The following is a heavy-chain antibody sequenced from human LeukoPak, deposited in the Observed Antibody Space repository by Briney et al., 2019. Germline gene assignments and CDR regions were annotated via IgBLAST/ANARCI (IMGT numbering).Heavy chain of an antibody. CDR2: INPNSGGT. J-gene: IGHJ5*02. Sequence: ASVKVSCKASGYTFTSYYMHWVRQAPGQGLEWMGRINPNSGGTNYAQKFQGRVTMTRDTSISTAYMELSRLRSDDTAVYYCAREPDYVSSLDPWGQGTLVTVSS. V-gene: IGHV1-2*06. CDR1: GYTFTSYY. CDR3: AREPDYVSSLDP. D-gene: IGHD4-17*01.